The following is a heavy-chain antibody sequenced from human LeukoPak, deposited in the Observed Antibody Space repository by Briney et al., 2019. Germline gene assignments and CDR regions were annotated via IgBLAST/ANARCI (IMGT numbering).Heavy chain of an antibody. CDR1: GGSFSGYY. CDR3: VRANGYGALDYFDY. J-gene: IGHJ4*02. V-gene: IGHV4-34*01. D-gene: IGHD4-17*01. CDR2: INHSGST. Sequence: SETLSLTCAVYGGSFSGYYWSWIRQPPGKGLEWIGEINHSGSTNYNPSLKSRVTISVDTSKNQFSLKLSSVTAADTAVYYCVRANGYGALDYFDYWGQGTLVTVSS.